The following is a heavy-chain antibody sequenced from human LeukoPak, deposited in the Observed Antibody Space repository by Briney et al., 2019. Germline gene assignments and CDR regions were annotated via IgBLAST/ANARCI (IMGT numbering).Heavy chain of an antibody. CDR1: GYTFSDYT. Sequence: AASVKVSCKTSGYTFSDYTIHWVRQAPGPGLEWMGWINPSSNAANYAQRFEGRVSLTRDTSISTADMVLTSLTSDDTGVYYCARSRELLDFDTWGQGTLVSVSS. CDR3: ARSRELLDFDT. CDR2: INPSSNAA. V-gene: IGHV1-2*02. J-gene: IGHJ4*02. D-gene: IGHD3-10*01.